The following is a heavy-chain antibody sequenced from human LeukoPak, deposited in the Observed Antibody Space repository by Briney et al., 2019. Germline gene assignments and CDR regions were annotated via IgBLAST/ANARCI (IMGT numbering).Heavy chain of an antibody. CDR1: GFTFSSYE. D-gene: IGHD6-19*01. Sequence: PGGSLRLSCAASGFTFSSYEMNWVRQAPGKGLEWVSYISSSGSTIYYADSVKGRFTISRDNAKTSLYLQMTSLRAEDTAVYYCAREASGWAQFDYWGQGTLVTVSS. CDR3: AREASGWAQFDY. J-gene: IGHJ4*02. V-gene: IGHV3-48*03. CDR2: ISSSGSTI.